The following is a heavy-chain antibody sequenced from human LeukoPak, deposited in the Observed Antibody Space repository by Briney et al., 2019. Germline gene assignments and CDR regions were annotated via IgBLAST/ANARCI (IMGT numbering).Heavy chain of an antibody. CDR1: EFISRYN. D-gene: IGHD4-17*01. CDR3: AREGDYGLFNY. CDR2: ITPSGTTI. J-gene: IGHJ4*02. V-gene: IGHV3-48*01. Sequence: GGSLRLSCTASEFISRYNINWVRQAPGKEKEWVSHITPSGTTIYYADSVKGRFTISRDNAKNSLYLQMNSLRVEDTGVYYCAREGDYGLFNYWGQGTLVTVSS.